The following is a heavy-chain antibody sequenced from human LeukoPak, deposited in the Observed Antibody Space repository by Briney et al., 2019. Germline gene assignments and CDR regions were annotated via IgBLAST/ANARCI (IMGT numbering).Heavy chain of an antibody. CDR2: IIPIFGTA. V-gene: IGHV1-69*05. D-gene: IGHD5-18*01. J-gene: IGHJ4*02. Sequence: SVKVSCKASVGTFSSYAISWVRQAPGQGLEGLGGIIPIFGTANYAQKCQGRVTITTDESTSTAYMELSSLRSEDTAVYYCARDRGYSYGYSLNDFDYWGQGTLVTVSS. CDR1: VGTFSSYA. CDR3: ARDRGYSYGYSLNDFDY.